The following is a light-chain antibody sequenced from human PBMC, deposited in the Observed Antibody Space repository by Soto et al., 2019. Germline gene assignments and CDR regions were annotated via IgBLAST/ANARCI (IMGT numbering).Light chain of an antibody. V-gene: IGKV1-5*01. CDR3: QRHNCYSQT. Sequence: DIQLTQSPPTLSASVRDRVTITCRASQSISYYLAWNQQMPGKAPKLVIYRASSLQSGVPSRFSGSGPGTEFTLTISSLQPDDFATYFCQRHNCYSQTFGQGTKVEIK. CDR2: RAS. CDR1: QSISYY. J-gene: IGKJ1*01.